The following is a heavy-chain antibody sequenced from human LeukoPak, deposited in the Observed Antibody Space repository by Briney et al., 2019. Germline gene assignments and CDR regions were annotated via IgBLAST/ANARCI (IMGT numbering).Heavy chain of an antibody. Sequence: SETLSLTRTVSGGSIGSYYWSWIRQPPGKGLERIGYIYYSGSTNYNPSLKSRVTISVDTSKNQFSLKLSSVTAADTAVYYCAREGSGSTLDYWGQGTLVTVSS. D-gene: IGHD3-10*01. J-gene: IGHJ4*02. V-gene: IGHV4-59*01. CDR3: AREGSGSTLDY. CDR1: GGSIGSYY. CDR2: IYYSGST.